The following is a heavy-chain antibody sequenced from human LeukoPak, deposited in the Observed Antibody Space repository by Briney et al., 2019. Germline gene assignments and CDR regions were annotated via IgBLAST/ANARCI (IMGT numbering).Heavy chain of an antibody. J-gene: IGHJ4*02. Sequence: GGSLRLSCEASGFTFSIYTMNWVRQAPGKGLEWVSSINSGGGSTYYADSVKGRFTVSRDNSKNTLSPQMNSLRAEDTAVYYCAKGHSGNYYNFDSWGQGTLVTVSS. CDR3: AKGHSGNYYNFDS. V-gene: IGHV3-23*01. CDR1: GFTFSIYT. D-gene: IGHD1-26*01. CDR2: INSGGGST.